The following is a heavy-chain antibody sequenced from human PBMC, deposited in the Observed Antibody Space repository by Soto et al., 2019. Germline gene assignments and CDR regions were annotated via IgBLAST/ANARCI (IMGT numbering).Heavy chain of an antibody. CDR3: VRSGHSFGGVI. Sequence: QVLLQESGPRLVKPSETLSLTCTVSGGSLNNYYGSWVRQPPGKGLEWIGYMFYSGNSNYNSSLKSRVTRSLDKSKNQFSLKLTSVTAADTAVYYCVRSGHSFGGVIWGRGTLVTVSS. CDR1: GGSLNNYY. CDR2: MFYSGNS. J-gene: IGHJ4*01. V-gene: IGHV4-59*01. D-gene: IGHD3-16*01.